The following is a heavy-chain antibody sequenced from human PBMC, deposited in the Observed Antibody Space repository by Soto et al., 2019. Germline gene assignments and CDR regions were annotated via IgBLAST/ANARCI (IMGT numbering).Heavy chain of an antibody. V-gene: IGHV3-21*01. J-gene: IGHJ6*02. D-gene: IGHD2-2*02. Sequence: PGGSLRLSCVGSGFTFSTYSINWVRQAPGKGLEWVSSISSRSDIYYADSVKGRFTISRDNAKNSVSLQMNSLRAEDTAVYYCAREYTAWPLAYGLDVWGQGATVTVSS. CDR1: GFTFSTYS. CDR3: AREYTAWPLAYGLDV. CDR2: ISSRSDI.